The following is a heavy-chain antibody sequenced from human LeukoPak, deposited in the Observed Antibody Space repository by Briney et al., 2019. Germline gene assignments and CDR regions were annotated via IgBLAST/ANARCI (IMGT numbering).Heavy chain of an antibody. J-gene: IGHJ6*02. D-gene: IGHD3-10*01. V-gene: IGHV3-30*18. CDR2: ITNDGSRQ. CDR3: VKSSGTNDYGMDA. CDR1: GFTFNRCD. Sequence: PGGSLRLSCAASGFTFNRCDMHWVRQAPGKGLEWVAVITNDGSRQYYTDSVKGRFTISRDNSENTLSLQMNSLRDEDTAVYYCVKSSGTNDYGMDAWGQGTTVTVPS.